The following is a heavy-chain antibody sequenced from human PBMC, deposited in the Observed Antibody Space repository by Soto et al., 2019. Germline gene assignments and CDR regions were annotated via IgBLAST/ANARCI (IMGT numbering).Heavy chain of an antibody. CDR2: IYYSGST. CDR1: GGSISSSSYY. V-gene: IGHV4-39*01. Sequence: SETLSLTCSVSGGSISSSSYYWGWIRQPPGKGLEWIGSIYYSGSTYYNPSLKSRVTISVDTSKNQFSLKLSSVTAADTAVYYCTNPTYSGSAFEYWGQGTLVTVSS. D-gene: IGHD1-26*01. J-gene: IGHJ4*01. CDR3: TNPTYSGSAFEY.